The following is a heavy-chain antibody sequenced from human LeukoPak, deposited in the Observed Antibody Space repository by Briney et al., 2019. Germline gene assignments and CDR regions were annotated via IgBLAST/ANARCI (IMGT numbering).Heavy chain of an antibody. D-gene: IGHD6-19*01. CDR1: GGSISSSNW. CDR3: AKYSSGYYYYYGMDV. CDR2: IYHSGST. J-gene: IGHJ6*02. V-gene: IGHV4-4*02. Sequence: PSGTLSLTCAVSGGSISSSNWWSWVRQPPGKGLEWIGEIYHSGSTNYNPSLKSRVTISVDKSKNQFSLKLSSVTAADTAVYYCAKYSSGYYYYYGMDVWGQGTTVTVSS.